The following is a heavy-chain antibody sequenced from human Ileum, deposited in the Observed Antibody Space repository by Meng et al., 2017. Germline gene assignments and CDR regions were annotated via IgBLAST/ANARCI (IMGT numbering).Heavy chain of an antibody. Sequence: QVQLQEPGPGLLKPSGPLSLPCAVSGGSISTSDWWSWVRQPPGKGLEWIGEIHHSGSNNYNPSLKSRVTISVDKSKNQFSLKLNSVTAADTAVYYCAREWSGSYRHFDYWGQGTLVTVSS. CDR2: IHHSGSN. CDR3: AREWSGSYRHFDY. J-gene: IGHJ4*02. CDR1: GGSISTSDW. V-gene: IGHV4-4*02. D-gene: IGHD1-26*01.